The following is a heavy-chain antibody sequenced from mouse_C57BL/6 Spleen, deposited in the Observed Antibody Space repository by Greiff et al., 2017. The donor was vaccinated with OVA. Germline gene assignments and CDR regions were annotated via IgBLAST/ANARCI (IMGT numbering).Heavy chain of an antibody. Sequence: VQLKESGPGLVKPSQSLSLTCSVTGYSITSCYYWNWIRQFPGNKLEWMGYISYDGSNNYNPSLKNRISITRDTSKNQFFLKLNSVTTEDTATYYCARDRGLRHFDYWGQGTTLTVSS. CDR1: GYSITSCYY. J-gene: IGHJ2*01. D-gene: IGHD1-2*01. V-gene: IGHV3-6*01. CDR2: ISYDGSN. CDR3: ARDRGLRHFDY.